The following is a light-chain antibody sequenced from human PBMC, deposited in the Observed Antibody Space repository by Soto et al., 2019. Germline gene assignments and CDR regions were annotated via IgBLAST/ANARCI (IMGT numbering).Light chain of an antibody. CDR1: QSVNSNY. CDR3: QQYGSPPIT. Sequence: EIVMTQSPATLSVSPGERATLSCRASQSVNSNYLAWYQQKPGQAPRLLIYGISKRATDIPDRFSGSGSGTEFTLTISSLQPEDFATYYCQQYGSPPITFGQGTRLEI. V-gene: IGKV3-20*01. J-gene: IGKJ5*01. CDR2: GIS.